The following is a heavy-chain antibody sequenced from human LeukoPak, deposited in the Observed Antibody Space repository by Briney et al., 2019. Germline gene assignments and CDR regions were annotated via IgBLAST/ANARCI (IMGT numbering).Heavy chain of an antibody. Sequence: ASVKVSCKASGYTFTSYYMHWVRQAPGQGLEWMGIINPSGGSTSYAQKFQGRVTMTRGMSTSTVYMELSSLRSEDTAVYYCARDHYGSGSFDPWGQGTLVTVSS. CDR3: ARDHYGSGSFDP. J-gene: IGHJ5*02. CDR1: GYTFTSYY. CDR2: INPSGGST. D-gene: IGHD3-10*01. V-gene: IGHV1-46*01.